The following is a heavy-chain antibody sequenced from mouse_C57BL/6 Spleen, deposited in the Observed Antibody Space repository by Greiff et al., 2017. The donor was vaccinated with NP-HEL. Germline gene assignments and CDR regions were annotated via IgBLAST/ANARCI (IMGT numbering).Heavy chain of an antibody. CDR2: INPNNGGT. CDR3: ATGARGFDY. J-gene: IGHJ2*01. Sequence: EVQLQQSGPELVKPGASVKISCKASGYTFTDYYMNWVKQSHGQSLEWIGDINPNNGGTSYNQKFKGKATLTVDKSSSTAYMGLRSLTSEDSAVYYWATGARGFDYWGQGTTLTVSS. CDR1: GYTFTDYY. V-gene: IGHV1-26*01. D-gene: IGHD4-1*01.